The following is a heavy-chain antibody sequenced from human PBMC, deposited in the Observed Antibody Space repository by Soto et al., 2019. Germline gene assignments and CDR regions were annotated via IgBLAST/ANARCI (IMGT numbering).Heavy chain of an antibody. V-gene: IGHV2-5*02. CDR3: AHAYGGRSRY. Sequence: QITLKESGPTLVKPTQTLTLTCTFSVFSLTTDRVVVGWIRQPPGEALEWLAVIYWDESKTYRPSLESRLTITKDTSKNQLARTMTNMDSLDTATYYCAHAYGGRSRYWGQGTLVTVSS. D-gene: IGHD1-26*01. CDR2: IYWDESK. CDR1: VFSLTTDRVV. J-gene: IGHJ4*02.